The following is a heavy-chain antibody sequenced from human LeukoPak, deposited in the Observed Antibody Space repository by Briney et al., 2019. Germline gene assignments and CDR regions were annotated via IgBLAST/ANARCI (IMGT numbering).Heavy chain of an antibody. CDR2: INHSGST. CDR3: ARGHHYYYGMDV. J-gene: IGHJ6*02. V-gene: IGHV4-34*01. CDR1: GGSFSGYY. Sequence: PSGTLSLTCAVYGGSFSGYYWSWIRQPPGKGLEWIGEINHSGSTNYNPSLKSRVTISVDTSKNQFSLKLSSVTAADTAVYYCARGHHYYYGMDVWGQGTTVTVSS.